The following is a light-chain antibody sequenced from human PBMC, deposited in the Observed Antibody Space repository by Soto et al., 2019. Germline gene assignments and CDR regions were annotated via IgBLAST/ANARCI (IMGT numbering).Light chain of an antibody. CDR1: QSISGW. V-gene: IGKV1-5*03. J-gene: IGKJ4*01. CDR3: QQYNSFLP. CDR2: KAS. Sequence: DIQMTQSPSTLSASVGDRVTITCRASQSISGWLAWYQQKPGKAPKLLIYKASNLESGVPSRFSGSGSGTEFTLTISSLQPDDCATYYCQQYNSFLPLGGGTRVDIK.